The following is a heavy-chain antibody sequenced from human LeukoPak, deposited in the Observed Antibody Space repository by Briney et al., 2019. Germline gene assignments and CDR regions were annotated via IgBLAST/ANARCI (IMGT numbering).Heavy chain of an antibody. Sequence: PGGSLRLSCAASGFTFSSYSMNWVRQAPGKGLEWVSYISSSSSTIYYADSVKGRFTISRDNAKNSLYLQMNSLRAEDTAVYYCARDLMVRGVIITHDYWGQGTLVTVSS. J-gene: IGHJ4*02. CDR1: GFTFSSYS. V-gene: IGHV3-48*01. CDR2: ISSSSSTI. CDR3: ARDLMVRGVIITHDY. D-gene: IGHD3-10*01.